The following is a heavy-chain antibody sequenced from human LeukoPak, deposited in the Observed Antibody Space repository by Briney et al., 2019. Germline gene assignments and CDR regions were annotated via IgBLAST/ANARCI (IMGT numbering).Heavy chain of an antibody. D-gene: IGHD3-22*01. CDR2: ISSSSSYI. V-gene: IGHV3-21*01. Sequence: GGSLRLSCAASGFTFSSYSMNWVRQAPGKGLEWVSSISSSSSYIYYADSVKGRFTISRDNATNSLYLQMNSLRAEDTAVYYCARDRYYYDSSGYGTDYWGQGTLVTVSS. CDR3: ARDRYYYDSSGYGTDY. CDR1: GFTFSSYS. J-gene: IGHJ4*02.